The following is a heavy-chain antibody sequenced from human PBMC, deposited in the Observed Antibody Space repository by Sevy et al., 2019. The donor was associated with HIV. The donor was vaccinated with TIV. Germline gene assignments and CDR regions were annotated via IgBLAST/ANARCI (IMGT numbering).Heavy chain of an antibody. CDR1: GFIYGDYA. D-gene: IGHD3-3*01. V-gene: IGHV3-49*04. CDR2: IRRKAFGGTT. J-gene: IGHJ4*02. Sequence: GGCLRLSCIASGFIYGDYAMNWVRQAPGKGLEWVGFIRRKAFGGTTQYAASEKGRFTISRDDSKSIAYLQMNSLKTEDTAVYYCTRGGSMTILSPWDYWGQGTLVTVSS. CDR3: TRGGSMTILSPWDY.